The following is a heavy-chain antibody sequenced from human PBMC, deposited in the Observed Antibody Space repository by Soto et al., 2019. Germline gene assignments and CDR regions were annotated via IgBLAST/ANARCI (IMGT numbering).Heavy chain of an antibody. CDR3: ARGGIILVGAATRPLDY. CDR1: EFPLSSNA. Sequence: EVQLVESGGGLVKPGGSLRLSWEASEFPLSSNACFWVRRLQGKGLVWVPSIGGSRDYIFYADSVKGRFTIFRDNAKNSLFLQMNSLRAEDTAMYYCARGGIILVGAATRPLDYWGQGNLVTVSS. J-gene: IGHJ4*02. V-gene: IGHV3-21*01. CDR2: IGGSRDYI. D-gene: IGHD2-15*01.